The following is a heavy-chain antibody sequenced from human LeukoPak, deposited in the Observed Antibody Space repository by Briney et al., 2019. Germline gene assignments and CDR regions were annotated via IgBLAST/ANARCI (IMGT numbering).Heavy chain of an antibody. CDR2: IHPGDNSA. CDR1: GYTFTTYP. CDR3: ARGLGSGSYYDY. J-gene: IGHJ4*02. Sequence: ASVKVSCKASGYTFTTYPIHWVRQAPGQGLEWMGIIHPGDNSATYAQKFQDRVTMTTDTSTSTVYMELSSLRSEDTAMYYCARGLGSGSYYDYWGQGTLDTVAS. V-gene: IGHV1-46*01. D-gene: IGHD3-10*01.